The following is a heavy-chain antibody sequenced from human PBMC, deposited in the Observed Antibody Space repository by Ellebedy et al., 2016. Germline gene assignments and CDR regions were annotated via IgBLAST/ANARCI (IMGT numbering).Heavy chain of an antibody. D-gene: IGHD3-22*01. Sequence: GGSLRLSXVASGFTFSHYGMQWVRQAPGKGLEWVAIIWYDGNTKHYTDSVKGRFTISRDNSKNTLYLQMNSLRAEDTAVYYCARDSSGYYFLPDYWGQGTLVTVSS. CDR3: ARDSSGYYFLPDY. CDR1: GFTFSHYG. CDR2: IWYDGNTK. J-gene: IGHJ4*02. V-gene: IGHV3-33*08.